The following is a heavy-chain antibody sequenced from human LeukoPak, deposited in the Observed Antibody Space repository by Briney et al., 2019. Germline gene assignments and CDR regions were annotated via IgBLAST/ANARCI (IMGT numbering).Heavy chain of an antibody. CDR3: ARDYLRQYYYDSSGSVDY. J-gene: IGHJ4*02. CDR1: GFTLSDYY. Sequence: GGSLRLSCAASGFTLSDYYMSWIRQAPGKGLEWVSYISSSGSTIYYAASVKGRFTISRDNAKNSLYLQMNSLRAEDTAVYYCARDYLRQYYYDSSGSVDYWGQGTLVTVSS. V-gene: IGHV3-11*01. CDR2: ISSSGSTI. D-gene: IGHD3-22*01.